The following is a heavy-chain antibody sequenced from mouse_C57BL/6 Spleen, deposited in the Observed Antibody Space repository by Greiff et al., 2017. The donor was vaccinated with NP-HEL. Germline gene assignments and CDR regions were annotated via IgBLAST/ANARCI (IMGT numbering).Heavy chain of an antibody. J-gene: IGHJ2*01. D-gene: IGHD2-3*01. V-gene: IGHV5-6*01. CDR2: ISSGGSYT. CDR1: GFTFSSYG. Sequence: EVQRVESGGDLVKPGGSLKLSCAASGFTFSSYGMSWVRQTPDKRLEWVATISSGGSYTYYPDSVKGRFTISRDNAKNTLYLQMSSLKSEDTAMYYCARHNDGSHYFDYWGQGTTLTVSS. CDR3: ARHNDGSHYFDY.